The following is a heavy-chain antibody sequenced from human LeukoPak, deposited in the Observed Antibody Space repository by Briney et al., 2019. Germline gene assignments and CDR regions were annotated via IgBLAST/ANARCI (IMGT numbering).Heavy chain of an antibody. Sequence: SETLSLTCTVSGGSISSYYWSWIRQPPGKGLEWIGYIYYSGSTNYNPSLKSRVTISVDTSKNQFSLKLSSVTAADTAVYYCARDRGGLYGGNSLGYDFDYWGQGTLVTVSS. D-gene: IGHD4-23*01. V-gene: IGHV4-59*01. CDR1: GGSISSYY. CDR2: IYYSGST. J-gene: IGHJ4*02. CDR3: ARDRGGLYGGNSLGYDFDY.